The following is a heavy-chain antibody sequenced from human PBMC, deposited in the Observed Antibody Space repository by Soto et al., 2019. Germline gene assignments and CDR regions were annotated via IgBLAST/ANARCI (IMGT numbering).Heavy chain of an antibody. V-gene: IGHV1-69*12. D-gene: IGHD1-26*01. CDR3: AREGWELPTDAFDI. J-gene: IGHJ3*02. Sequence: QVQLVQCGAEVKNPGSSVKVSCKASGGTFSSYAISWVRQAPGQGLEWMGGIIPIFGTANYAQKFQGRVTITADESTSTAYMELSSLRSEDTAVYYCAREGWELPTDAFDIWGQGTMVTVSS. CDR1: GGTFSSYA. CDR2: IIPIFGTA.